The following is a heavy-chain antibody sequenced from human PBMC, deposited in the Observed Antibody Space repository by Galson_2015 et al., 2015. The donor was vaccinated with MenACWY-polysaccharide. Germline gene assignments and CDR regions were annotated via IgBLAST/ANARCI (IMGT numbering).Heavy chain of an antibody. J-gene: IGHJ4*02. CDR2: TFHSGTT. Sequence: LTCAVSDYSIRSGYFWGWIRQPPGTGLEWIASTFHSGTTYYNPSLKSRVTISVDTSKNQFSLKLSSVTAADTAVYYCARVEKYSGSFYILYWGQGTLVTVSS. CDR1: DYSIRSGYF. CDR3: ARVEKYSGSFYILY. V-gene: IGHV4-38-2*01. D-gene: IGHD1-26*01.